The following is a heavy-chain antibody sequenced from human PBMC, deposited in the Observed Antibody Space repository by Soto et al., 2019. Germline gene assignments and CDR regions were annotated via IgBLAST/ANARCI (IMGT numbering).Heavy chain of an antibody. CDR1: GGTFSSYA. D-gene: IGHD2-15*01. V-gene: IGHV1-69*01. Sequence: QVQLVQSGAEVKKPGSSVKVSCKASGGTFSSYAISWVRQAPGQGLEWMGGIIPIFGTANYAQKFQGRVTISADESTSTAYMELSSLRSEDTAVYYCARRLSGASAQNCSGGSCYLPSGVWGQGTLVTVSS. J-gene: IGHJ4*02. CDR3: ARRLSGASAQNCSGGSCYLPSGV. CDR2: IIPIFGTA.